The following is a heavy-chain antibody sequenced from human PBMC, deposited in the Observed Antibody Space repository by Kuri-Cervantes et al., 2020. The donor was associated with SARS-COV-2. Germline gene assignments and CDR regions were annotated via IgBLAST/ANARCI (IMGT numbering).Heavy chain of an antibody. CDR2: IIPILGIA. CDR1: GGTFSSYA. V-gene: IGHV1-69*04. J-gene: IGHJ6*02. D-gene: IGHD3-16*01. Sequence: SVKVSCKASGGTFSSYAISWVRQAPGQGLEWMGRIIPILGIANYAQKFQGRVTITADKSTSTAYMELRSLRSDDTAVYYCARGDFYFYYGMDVWGQGTTVTVSS. CDR3: ARGDFYFYYGMDV.